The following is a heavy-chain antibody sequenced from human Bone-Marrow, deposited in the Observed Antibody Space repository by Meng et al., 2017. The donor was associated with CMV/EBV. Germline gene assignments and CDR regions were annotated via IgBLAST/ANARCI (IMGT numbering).Heavy chain of an antibody. CDR3: AKDHEYCGESCFSPWLDP. J-gene: IGHJ5*02. CDR2: ISHSGGS. Sequence: VRSSRFYWGWIRQPPGKGLEWIGSISHSGGSNYNASLRSRVTISIDTSNNQFYLKLSSVTTADTAFYYCAKDHEYCGESCFSPWLDPWGQGVLVTVSS. D-gene: IGHD2-21*01. V-gene: IGHV4-61*01. CDR1: VRSSRFY.